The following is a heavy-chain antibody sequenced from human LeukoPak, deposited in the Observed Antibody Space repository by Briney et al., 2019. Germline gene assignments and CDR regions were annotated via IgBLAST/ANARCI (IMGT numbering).Heavy chain of an antibody. V-gene: IGHV3-21*01. CDR2: ISSSSYI. D-gene: IGHD6-13*01. J-gene: IGHJ4*02. CDR3: AREADDSSSWFDY. Sequence: PGGSLRLSCAASGFTFSSYSMNWVRQAPGKGLEWVSSISSSSYIYYADSVKGRFTISRDNAKNSLYLQMNSLRAEDTAVYYCAREADDSSSWFDYWGQGTLVTVSS. CDR1: GFTFSSYS.